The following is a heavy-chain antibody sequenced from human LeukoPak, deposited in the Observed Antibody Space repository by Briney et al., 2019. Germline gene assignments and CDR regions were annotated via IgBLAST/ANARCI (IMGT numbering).Heavy chain of an antibody. D-gene: IGHD5-18*01. CDR3: ARELDTAMVFDY. V-gene: IGHV3-30-3*01. CDR1: GFTFSSYA. Sequence: GRSLRLSCAASGFTFSSYAMHWVRQAPGKGLEWVAVISYDGSNKYYADSVKGRFTISRDNSKNTLYLQMNSLRAEDTAVYYCARELDTAMVFDYWGQGTLVTVSS. J-gene: IGHJ4*02. CDR2: ISYDGSNK.